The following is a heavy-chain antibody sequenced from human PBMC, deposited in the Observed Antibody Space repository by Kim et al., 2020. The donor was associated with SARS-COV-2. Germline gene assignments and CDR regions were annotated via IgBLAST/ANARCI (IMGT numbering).Heavy chain of an antibody. CDR3: AREGYCSSTSCQTQWTGYGMDV. Sequence: SETLSLTCAVYGGSFSGYYWSWIRQPPGKGLEWIGEINHSGSTNYNPSLKSRVTISVDTSKNQFSLKLSSVTAADTAVYYCAREGYCSSTSCQTQWTGYGMDVWGQGTTVTVSS. CDR2: INHSGST. J-gene: IGHJ6*02. D-gene: IGHD2-2*01. CDR1: GGSFSGYY. V-gene: IGHV4-34*01.